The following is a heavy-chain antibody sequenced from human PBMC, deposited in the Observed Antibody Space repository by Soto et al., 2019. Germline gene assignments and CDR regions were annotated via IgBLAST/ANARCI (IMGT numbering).Heavy chain of an antibody. V-gene: IGHV4-30-4*01. CDR2: IYYSGST. D-gene: IGHD4-4*01. CDR1: GGSISSGDYY. J-gene: IGHJ5*02. CDR3: ARIDYSNYYFDP. Sequence: LSLTCTVSGGSISSGDYYWSWIRQPPGKGLEWIGYIYYSGSTYYNPSLKSRVTISVDTSKNQFSLKLSSVTAADTAVYYCARIDYSNYYFDPWGQGTLVTVAS.